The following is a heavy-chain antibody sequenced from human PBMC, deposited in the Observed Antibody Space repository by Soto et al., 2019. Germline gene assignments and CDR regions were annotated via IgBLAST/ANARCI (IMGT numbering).Heavy chain of an antibody. Sequence: GGSLRLSCAASGFTFSSYGMHWVRQAPGKGLEWVAVIWYDGSNKYYADSVKGRFTISRDNSKNTLYLQMNSLRAEDTAVYYCAREESGGAFDIWGQGTMVTVSS. CDR3: AREESGGAFDI. D-gene: IGHD2-15*01. V-gene: IGHV3-33*08. J-gene: IGHJ3*02. CDR1: GFTFSSYG. CDR2: IWYDGSNK.